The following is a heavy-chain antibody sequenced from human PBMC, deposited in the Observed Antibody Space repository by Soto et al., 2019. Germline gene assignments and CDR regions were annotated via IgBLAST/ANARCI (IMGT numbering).Heavy chain of an antibody. V-gene: IGHV4-4*02. CDR3: ARDLGVATIRALDYCYGMDV. CDR2: IYHSGST. Sequence: SETLSLTCAVSGGSISSSNWWSWVRQPPGKGLEWIGEIYHSGSTNYNPSLKSRVTISVDKSKNQFSLKLSSVTAADTAVYYCARDLGVATIRALDYCYGMDVWGQGTTVTVSS. D-gene: IGHD5-12*01. CDR1: GGSISSSNW. J-gene: IGHJ6*02.